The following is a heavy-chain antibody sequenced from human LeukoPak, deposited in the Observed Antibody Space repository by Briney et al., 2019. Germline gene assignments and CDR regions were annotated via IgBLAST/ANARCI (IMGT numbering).Heavy chain of an antibody. CDR3: ARGSPDFWSGYFYYYYYMDV. D-gene: IGHD3-3*01. CDR2: MNPNSGNT. J-gene: IGHJ6*03. Sequence: GASVKVSCKASGYTFTSYDINWVRQATGQGLEWMGWMNPNSGNTSYAQKFQGRVTITRNTSISTAYMELSSLRSEDTAVYYCARGSPDFWSGYFYYYYYMDVWGKGTTVTVSS. V-gene: IGHV1-8*03. CDR1: GYTFTSYD.